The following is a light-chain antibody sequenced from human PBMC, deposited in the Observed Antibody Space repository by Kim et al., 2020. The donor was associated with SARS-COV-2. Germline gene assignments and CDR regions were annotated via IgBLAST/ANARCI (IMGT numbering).Light chain of an antibody. CDR2: DAS. CDR1: QDISNY. J-gene: IGKJ2*03. V-gene: IGKV1-33*01. CDR3: QQYDNLVYS. Sequence: SASVGDRVTITCQASQDISNYLNWYQQKPGKAPKLLIYDASNLETGVPSRFSGSGSGTDFTFSISSLQPEDIVTYYCQQYDNLVYSFGQGTKLEI.